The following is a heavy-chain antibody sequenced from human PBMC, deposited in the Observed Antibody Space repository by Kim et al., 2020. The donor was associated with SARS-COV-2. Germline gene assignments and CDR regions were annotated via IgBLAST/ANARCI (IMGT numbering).Heavy chain of an antibody. Sequence: FQGRVTITADESTSTAYMELSSLRSEDTAVYYCARGGTAKHYYYYYGMDVWGQGTTVTVSS. V-gene: IGHV1-69*01. CDR3: ARGGTAKHYYYYYGMDV. J-gene: IGHJ6*02. D-gene: IGHD6-13*01.